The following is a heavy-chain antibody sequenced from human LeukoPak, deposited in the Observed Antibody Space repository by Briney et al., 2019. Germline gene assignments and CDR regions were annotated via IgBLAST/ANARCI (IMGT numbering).Heavy chain of an antibody. J-gene: IGHJ4*02. V-gene: IGHV4-31*03. CDR1: GGSISSGGYY. CDR3: ARDSHGYSSSSHLGY. D-gene: IGHD6-6*01. Sequence: SQTLSLTCTVSGGSISSGGYYWSWIRQHPGKGLEWIGYIYYSGSTYYNPSLKSRVTTSVDTSKNQFSLKLSSVTAADTAVYYCARDSHGYSSSSHLGYWGQGTLVTVSS. CDR2: IYYSGST.